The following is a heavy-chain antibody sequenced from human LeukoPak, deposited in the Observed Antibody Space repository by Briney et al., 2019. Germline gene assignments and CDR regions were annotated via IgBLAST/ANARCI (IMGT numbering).Heavy chain of an antibody. CDR1: GGSFSGYY. Sequence: KPSETLSLTCAVYGGSFSGYYWSWIRQPPGKGLEWIGEINHSGSTNYNPSLKSRVTISVDTSKNQFSLTLSSVTAADTAVYYCASDLYTVVEYWGQGTLVTVSS. CDR2: INHSGST. CDR3: ASDLYTVVEY. V-gene: IGHV4-34*01. D-gene: IGHD2-15*01. J-gene: IGHJ4*02.